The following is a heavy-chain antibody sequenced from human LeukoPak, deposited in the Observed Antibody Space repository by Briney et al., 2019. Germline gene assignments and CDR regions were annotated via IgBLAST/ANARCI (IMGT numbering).Heavy chain of an antibody. V-gene: IGHV3-23*01. Sequence: PGGSLRLSCAASGFTFSSYAMSWVRQAPGKGLEWVSAISGSGGSTYYADSVKGRFTISRDNSKNTLYLQMNSLRAEDTAVYYCATYSSSWYCFDYWGRGALLTVSS. CDR1: GFTFSSYA. CDR3: ATYSSSWYCFDY. CDR2: ISGSGGST. D-gene: IGHD6-13*01. J-gene: IGHJ4*02.